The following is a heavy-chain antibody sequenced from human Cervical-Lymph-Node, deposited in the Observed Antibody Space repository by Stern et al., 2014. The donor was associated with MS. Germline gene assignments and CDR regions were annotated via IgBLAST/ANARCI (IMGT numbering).Heavy chain of an antibody. CDR1: GYTFTSYW. Sequence: EVQLVQSGPEVKRPGESLKISCQASGYTFTSYWIGWVRQMPGKGLEWIEIIVPCGSYIRNSPSVQGQVTIAADKPSTTAYLQWNNLKASDTAIYYCARQRYFDYWGQGTLVTVSS. CDR2: IVPCGSYI. V-gene: IGHV5-51*01. J-gene: IGHJ4*02. CDR3: ARQRYFDY.